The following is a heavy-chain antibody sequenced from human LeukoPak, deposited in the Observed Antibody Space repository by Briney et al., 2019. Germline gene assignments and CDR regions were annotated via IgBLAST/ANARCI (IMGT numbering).Heavy chain of an antibody. CDR2: IKTKTEGETT. CDR1: GFSFSRAW. V-gene: IGHV3-15*01. D-gene: IGHD3-3*01. CDR3: TTGISISGVVVDP. J-gene: IGHJ5*02. Sequence: PGGSLRLSCVASGFSFSRAWMSWVRQAPGKGLEWVGHIKTKTEGETTGYAAPVKGRFTTSRNDSKNTLYLQMDSLKTEDTAVYYCTTGISISGVVVDPWGQGTLVTVSS.